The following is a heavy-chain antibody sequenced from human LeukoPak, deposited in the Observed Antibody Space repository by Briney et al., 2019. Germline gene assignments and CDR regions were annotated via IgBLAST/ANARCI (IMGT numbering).Heavy chain of an antibody. CDR3: ARGHDSSGYPYYFDY. Sequence: SETLSLTCTVSGGSISSYYWSWIRQPAGKGLEWIGRIYTSGSTNYNPSLKSRVTMSVDTSKNQFSLKLSSVTAAGTAVYYCARGHDSSGYPYYFDYWGQGTLVTVSS. D-gene: IGHD3-22*01. CDR2: IYTSGST. CDR1: GGSISSYY. V-gene: IGHV4-4*07. J-gene: IGHJ4*02.